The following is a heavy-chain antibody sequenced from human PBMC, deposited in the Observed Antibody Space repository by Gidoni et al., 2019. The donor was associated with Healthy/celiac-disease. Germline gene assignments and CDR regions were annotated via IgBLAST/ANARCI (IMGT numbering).Heavy chain of an antibody. CDR3: AKAPPLNDYGDYVMGYFQH. J-gene: IGHJ1*01. V-gene: IGHV3-23*01. D-gene: IGHD4-17*01. CDR2: ISGSGGST. Sequence: EVQLLESGGGLVQPGGSLGLSCAASGFTFSSYAMSWVRQAPGKGLEWVSAISGSGGSTYYADSVKGRFTISRDNSKNTLYLQMNSLRAEDTAVYYCAKAPPLNDYGDYVMGYFQHWGQGTLVTVSS. CDR1: GFTFSSYA.